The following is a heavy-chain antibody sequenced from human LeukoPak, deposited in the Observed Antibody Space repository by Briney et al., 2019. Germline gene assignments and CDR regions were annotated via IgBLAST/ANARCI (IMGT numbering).Heavy chain of an antibody. V-gene: IGHV1-8*03. Sequence: ASVKVSCKAFGYTFTSYDINWVRQATGQGLEWMGWMNPNSGNTGYAQKFQGRVTITRNTSISTAYMELSSLRSEDTAVYYCAALIDPQGEWFDYWGQGTLVTVSS. CDR1: GYTFTSYD. CDR2: MNPNSGNT. J-gene: IGHJ4*02. CDR3: AALIDPQGEWFDY. D-gene: IGHD3-10*01.